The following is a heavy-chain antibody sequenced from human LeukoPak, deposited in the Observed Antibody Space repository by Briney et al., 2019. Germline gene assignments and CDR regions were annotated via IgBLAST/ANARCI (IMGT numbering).Heavy chain of an antibody. CDR3: ARDCSSTSCYYRNFDY. V-gene: IGHV4-34*01. CDR1: GGSFSGYY. J-gene: IGHJ4*02. Sequence: SETLSLTCAVYGGSFSGYYWSWIRQPPGKGLEWIGEINHSGGTNYNPSLKSRVTISVDTSKNQFSLKLSSVTAADTAVYYCARDCSSTSCYYRNFDYWGQGTLVTVSS. CDR2: INHSGGT. D-gene: IGHD2-2*01.